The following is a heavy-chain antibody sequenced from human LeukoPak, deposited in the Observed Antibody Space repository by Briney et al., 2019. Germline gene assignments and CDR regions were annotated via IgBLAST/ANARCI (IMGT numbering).Heavy chain of an antibody. J-gene: IGHJ4*02. CDR2: INHSGVT. CDR3: ARGGVRGIPFMGY. V-gene: IGHV4-34*01. Sequence: SETLSLTCAVYGASLSGYYWTWIRQPPGKGLEWIGEINHSGVTNYGPSLNSRVSMTLDTSKNQFSLRLRSVTAADTAVYFCARGGVRGIPFMGYWGRGTPVTVSS. D-gene: IGHD3-10*01. CDR1: GASLSGYY.